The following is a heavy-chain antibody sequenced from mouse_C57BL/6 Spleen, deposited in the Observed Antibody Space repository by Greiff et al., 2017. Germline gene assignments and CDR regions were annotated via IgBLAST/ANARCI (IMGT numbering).Heavy chain of an antibody. D-gene: IGHD3-3*01. Sequence: VQLQQSGPELVKPGASVKISCKASGYAFSSSWMNWVKQRPGKGLEWIGRIYPGDGDTNYNGKFKGKATLTADKSSSTAYMQLSSLTSEDSAVYFCARRGRDYAMDYWGQGTSVTVSS. J-gene: IGHJ4*01. CDR3: ARRGRDYAMDY. V-gene: IGHV1-82*01. CDR1: GYAFSSSW. CDR2: IYPGDGDT.